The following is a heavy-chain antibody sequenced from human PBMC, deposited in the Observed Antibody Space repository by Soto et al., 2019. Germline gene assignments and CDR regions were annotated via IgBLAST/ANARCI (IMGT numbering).Heavy chain of an antibody. D-gene: IGHD5-18*01. CDR2: IYHSGST. J-gene: IGHJ3*02. Sequence: PSETLSLTCAVSGGSISSGGYSWSWIRQPPGKGLEWIGYIYHSGSTYYNPSLKSRVTISVDRSKNQFSLKVNSVTAADTAIYYCARRYGYAFDIWGQGTMVTVSS. CDR3: ARRYGYAFDI. V-gene: IGHV4-30-2*02. CDR1: GGSISSGGYS.